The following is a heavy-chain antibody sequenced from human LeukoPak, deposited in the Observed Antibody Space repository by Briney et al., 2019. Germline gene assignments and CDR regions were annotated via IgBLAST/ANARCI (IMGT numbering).Heavy chain of an antibody. CDR1: GGTFSSYA. V-gene: IGHV1-69*01. D-gene: IGHD2-2*02. CDR2: IIPIFGTA. J-gene: IGHJ5*02. Sequence: GSSVKVSCKASGGTFSSYAISWVRQAPGQGLEWMGGIIPIFGTANYAQKFQGRVTITADESTSTAYMEPSSLRSEDTAVYYCARERGIVVVPAAISWFDPWGQGTLVTVSS. CDR3: ARERGIVVVPAAISWFDP.